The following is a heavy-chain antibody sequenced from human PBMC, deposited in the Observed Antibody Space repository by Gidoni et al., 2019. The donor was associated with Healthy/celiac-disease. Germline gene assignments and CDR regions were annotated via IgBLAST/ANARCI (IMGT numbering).Heavy chain of an antibody. CDR3: AREVIVGAIIYYYGMDV. CDR2: INPSGGST. D-gene: IGHD1-26*01. Sequence: QVQLVQSGAEVKKPEASVKVSCKASGYTFTSYYMHWVRQAPGQGLEWMGIINPSGGSTSYAQKFQGRVTMTRDTSTSTVYMELSSLRSEDTAVYYCAREVIVGAIIYYYGMDVWGQGTTVTVSS. CDR1: GYTFTSYY. J-gene: IGHJ6*02. V-gene: IGHV1-46*01.